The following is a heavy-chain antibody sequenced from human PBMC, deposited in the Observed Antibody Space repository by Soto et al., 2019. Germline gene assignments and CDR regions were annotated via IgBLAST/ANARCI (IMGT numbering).Heavy chain of an antibody. J-gene: IGHJ4*02. D-gene: IGHD4-17*01. CDR1: GGSISSSSYY. Sequence: QLQLQESGPGLVKPSETLSLTCTVSGGSISSSSYYWGWIRQPPGKGLEWIGSIYYSGSTYYNPSLKSRVTISVDTSKNQFSLKLSSVTAADTAVYYCARHQRGPYGEPYYFDYWGQGTLVTVSS. V-gene: IGHV4-39*01. CDR2: IYYSGST. CDR3: ARHQRGPYGEPYYFDY.